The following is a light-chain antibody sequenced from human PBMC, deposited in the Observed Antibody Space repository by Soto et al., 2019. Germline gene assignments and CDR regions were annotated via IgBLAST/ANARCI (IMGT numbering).Light chain of an antibody. CDR1: QSVSSSY. Sequence: EIVLTQSPGTLSLSPGERATLSCRASQSVSSSYLAWYQQRPGQAPRLLIYGASGRATGIPDRFSGSGSGTDFPLTISRLEPEDFAVYYCQHCGTSPWTFGQGTKVEIK. CDR2: GAS. V-gene: IGKV3-20*01. CDR3: QHCGTSPWT. J-gene: IGKJ1*01.